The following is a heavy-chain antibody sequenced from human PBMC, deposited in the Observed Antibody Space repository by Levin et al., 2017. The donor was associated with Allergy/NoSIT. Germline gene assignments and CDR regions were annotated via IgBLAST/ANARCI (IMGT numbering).Heavy chain of an antibody. D-gene: IGHD4-17*01. Sequence: SQTLSLTCSVSGGSISGSTFYWGWIRQPPGKGLEWIGSFYYSGDTYYNPSLRSRVTISVDTSKNQFSLRLSSVTAADTDVYYCARDRGFYDDSSYFYHYGMDVWGQGTTVTVSS. J-gene: IGHJ6*02. CDR2: FYYSGDT. CDR1: GGSISGSTFY. CDR3: ARDRGFYDDSSYFYHYGMDV. V-gene: IGHV4-39*07.